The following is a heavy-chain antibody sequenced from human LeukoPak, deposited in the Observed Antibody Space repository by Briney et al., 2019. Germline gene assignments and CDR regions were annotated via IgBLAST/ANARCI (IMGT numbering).Heavy chain of an antibody. Sequence: PGGSLRLSCAASGFTFSSTWMSWVRQAPGKGLEWVGNIQPDGSEGYPVDSVKGRFTISGDNARNSLFLQMNSLRVEDTAVYYCASQSYARFDPWGQGTLVTVSS. CDR2: IQPDGSEG. D-gene: IGHD3-16*01. CDR1: GFTFSSTW. J-gene: IGHJ5*02. V-gene: IGHV3-7*01. CDR3: ASQSYARFDP.